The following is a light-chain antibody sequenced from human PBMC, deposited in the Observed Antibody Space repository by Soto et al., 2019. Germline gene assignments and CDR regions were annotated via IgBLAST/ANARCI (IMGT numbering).Light chain of an antibody. CDR1: QSISSW. CDR2: DAS. J-gene: IGKJ1*01. V-gene: IGKV1-5*01. Sequence: DIQMTQSPSSLSASVGDRFTITCRASQSISSWLAWYQHKPGKAPKLLIYDASNLDSGVPSRFSGSGSGTEFSLTISNLQPDDCATYYCQQYENYWTFGQGTKVDI. CDR3: QQYENYWT.